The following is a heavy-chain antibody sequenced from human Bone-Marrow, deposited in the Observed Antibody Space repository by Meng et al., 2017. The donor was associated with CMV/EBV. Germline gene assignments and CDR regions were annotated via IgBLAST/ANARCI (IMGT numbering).Heavy chain of an antibody. Sequence: GESLKISCAASGFTFSRYGMYWVRQAPGKGLEWVAVISYDGSNKYYADSVKGRFTISRDNSKNTLYLQMYSLRAEDTAVYYCARALAYCGGDCYSRGGYYYYGMDVWGQGTTVTVSS. CDR3: ARALAYCGGDCYSRGGYYYYGMDV. D-gene: IGHD2-21*01. V-gene: IGHV3-30*19. CDR1: GFTFSRYG. J-gene: IGHJ6*02. CDR2: ISYDGSNK.